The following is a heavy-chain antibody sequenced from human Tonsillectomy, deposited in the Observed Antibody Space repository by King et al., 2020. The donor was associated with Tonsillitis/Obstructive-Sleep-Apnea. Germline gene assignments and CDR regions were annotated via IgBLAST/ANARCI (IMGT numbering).Heavy chain of an antibody. CDR2: INHSGST. D-gene: IGHD2-15*01. V-gene: IGHV4-34*01. CDR3: ARLMVAYYYYYMDV. J-gene: IGHJ6*03. Sequence: VQLQQWGAGLLKPSETLSLTCAVYGGSFSGYYWSWIRQPPGKGLEWIGEINHSGSTNYTPSLKSRVTISVDTSKNQFSLKLSSVTAEDTAVYYCARLMVAYYYYYMDVWGKGTTVTVSS. CDR1: GGSFSGYY.